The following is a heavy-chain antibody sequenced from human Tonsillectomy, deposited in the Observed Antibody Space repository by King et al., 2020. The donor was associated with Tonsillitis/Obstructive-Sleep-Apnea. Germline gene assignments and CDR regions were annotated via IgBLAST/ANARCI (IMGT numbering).Heavy chain of an antibody. D-gene: IGHD3-22*01. CDR3: AREAYDTSGSCDY. V-gene: IGHV3-64*01. J-gene: IGHJ4*02. CDR2: INFNGGNT. Sequence: VQLVESGGGLVQPGESLRLSCAASGFTFSSYAMHWVRQAPGKGLEFVSAINFNGGNTYYANSVKGRFTISRDNSRYTLYLQMGSLRADDMAVYYCAREAYDTSGSCDYWGREPWSPSPQ. CDR1: GFTFSSYA.